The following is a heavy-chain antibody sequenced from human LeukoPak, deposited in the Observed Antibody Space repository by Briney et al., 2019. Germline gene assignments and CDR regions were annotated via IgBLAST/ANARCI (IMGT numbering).Heavy chain of an antibody. J-gene: IGHJ6*03. CDR1: GFIFSNYA. Sequence: PGGSLRLSCAASGFIFSNYAMSWVRQAPGKGLQWVGRIKSKTDGGTTDYAAPVKGRFTISRDDSKNTLYLQMNSLKTEDTAVYYCTTRKWLRFVPYYYYYMDVWGKGTTVTVSS. D-gene: IGHD5-12*01. CDR2: IKSKTDGGTT. CDR3: TTRKWLRFVPYYYYYMDV. V-gene: IGHV3-15*01.